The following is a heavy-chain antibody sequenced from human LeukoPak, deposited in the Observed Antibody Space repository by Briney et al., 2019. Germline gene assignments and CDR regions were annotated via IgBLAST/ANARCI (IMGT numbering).Heavy chain of an antibody. J-gene: IGHJ3*02. V-gene: IGHV4-39*02. Sequence: KASETLSLTCTVSGGSISNTSYYWGWSRQSPGKGLEWIGSVYYSGSTYFNPSLKRRVTISVDTSKNHFSLKLSSVTAADTAVHYCARLLVAVDAFDIWGQGTMVTVCS. CDR1: GGSISNTSYY. D-gene: IGHD6-19*01. CDR2: VYYSGST. CDR3: ARLLVAVDAFDI.